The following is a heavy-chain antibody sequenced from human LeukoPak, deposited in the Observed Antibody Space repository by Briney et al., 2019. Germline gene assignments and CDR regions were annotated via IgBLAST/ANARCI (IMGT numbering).Heavy chain of an antibody. Sequence: GRSLRLSCVASGFTFSTYGMHWVRQAPGKGLEWVAVIWYDGSNKYYADSVKGRFTISRDNSKNTLYLQMNSLRAEDTAVYYCASGSSGYPPYWGQGTLVTVSS. CDR3: ASGSSGYPPY. V-gene: IGHV3-33*01. D-gene: IGHD3-22*01. CDR2: IWYDGSNK. J-gene: IGHJ4*02. CDR1: GFTFSTYG.